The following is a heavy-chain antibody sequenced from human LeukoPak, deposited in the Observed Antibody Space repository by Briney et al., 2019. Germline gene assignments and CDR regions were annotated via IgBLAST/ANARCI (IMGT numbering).Heavy chain of an antibody. V-gene: IGHV5-51*01. CDR2: IYPGDSDT. J-gene: IGHJ4*02. D-gene: IGHD3-3*01. Sequence: GESLKISCKGSGYTFDTYWIGWVRQMPGKGLERMGIIYPGDSDTRYSPSFQGQVTISADKSISTAYLQWSSLKASDTAMYYCARGEPYDFWSGYDYWGQGTLVTVSS. CDR3: ARGEPYDFWSGYDY. CDR1: GYTFDTYW.